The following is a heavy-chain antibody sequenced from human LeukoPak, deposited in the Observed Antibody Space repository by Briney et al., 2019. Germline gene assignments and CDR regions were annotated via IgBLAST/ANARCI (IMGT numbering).Heavy chain of an antibody. J-gene: IGHJ6*02. Sequence: PGGSLRLSCAVSGFTASENYMSWVRQAPGRGLEWVSVLYSGGFTYYADPVKGRFTISRDNSKNTPYLQMSSLRAEDTAVYYCVRDRWPGLGDFWGQGTTVTVSS. CDR1: GFTASENY. CDR2: LYSGGFT. CDR3: VRDRWPGLGDF. D-gene: IGHD6-19*01. V-gene: IGHV3-66*01.